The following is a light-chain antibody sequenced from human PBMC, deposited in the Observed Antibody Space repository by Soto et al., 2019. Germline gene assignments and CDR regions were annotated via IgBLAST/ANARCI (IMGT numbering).Light chain of an antibody. V-gene: IGKV1-5*01. CDR1: QSISSW. J-gene: IGKJ1*01. CDR2: DAS. Sequence: DIQMTQSPSTLSASVGDRVTITCRASQSISSWLAWYKQKPGKAPKLLIDDASSLERGVPSRFSGSGSGTEFTLTIRSLQPDDFATYYCQQYNSYSGTFGQGTKVEIK. CDR3: QQYNSYSGT.